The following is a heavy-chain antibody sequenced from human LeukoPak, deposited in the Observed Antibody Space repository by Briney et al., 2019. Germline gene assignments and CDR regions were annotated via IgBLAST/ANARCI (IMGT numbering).Heavy chain of an antibody. CDR2: ISYDGSNK. Sequence: GGSLRLSCAASGFTFSNYVIHWVRQAPGKGLEWVAVISYDGSNKYYADSVKGRFTISRDNSKNTVYLQMNSLRAEDTAVYYCAREYISGWYDYWGQGTLVTVSS. CDR3: AREYISGWYDY. D-gene: IGHD6-19*01. J-gene: IGHJ4*02. V-gene: IGHV3-30*03. CDR1: GFTFSNYV.